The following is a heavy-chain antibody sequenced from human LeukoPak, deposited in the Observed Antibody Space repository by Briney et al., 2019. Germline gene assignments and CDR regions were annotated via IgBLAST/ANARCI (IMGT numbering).Heavy chain of an antibody. J-gene: IGHJ4*02. CDR1: GFTFGDYA. Sequence: KTGGSLRLSSTASGFTFGDYAMSWFRQAPGKGLEWVVFIRSKAYGGTTEYAESGKGRFTNSRDDSKSIAYLQMNSVKTEDTAVSYCTREEAAAGLSPLDYWGQGTLVTVSS. D-gene: IGHD6-13*01. CDR3: TREEAAAGLSPLDY. V-gene: IGHV3-49*05. CDR2: IRSKAYGGTT.